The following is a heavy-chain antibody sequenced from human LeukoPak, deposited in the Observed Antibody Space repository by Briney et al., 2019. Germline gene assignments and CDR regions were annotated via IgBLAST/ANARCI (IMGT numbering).Heavy chain of an antibody. CDR3: AKDSGYSSSWAFDY. J-gene: IGHJ4*02. V-gene: IGHV3-30*18. CDR2: ISYDGSNK. Sequence: GRSLRLSCAASGFTFSSYGMHWVRQDPGKGLEWVAVISYDGSNKYYAGSVKGRFTISRDNSKNTLYLQMNSLRAEDTAVYYCAKDSGYSSSWAFDYWGQGTLVTVSS. D-gene: IGHD6-13*01. CDR1: GFTFSSYG.